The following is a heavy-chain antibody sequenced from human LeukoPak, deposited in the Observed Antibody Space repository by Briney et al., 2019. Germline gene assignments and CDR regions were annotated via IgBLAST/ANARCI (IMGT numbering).Heavy chain of an antibody. CDR1: GFTFSSYA. D-gene: IGHD3-22*01. V-gene: IGHV3-30*01. J-gene: IGHJ5*02. Sequence: PGGSLRLSCAASGFTFSSYAMHWVRQAPGKGLEWVAVISYDGSNKYYADSVKGRFTISRDNSKNTLYLQMNSLRAEDTAVYYCARDCHGSSGYYRRWWWFHPWGQGTVVTVSS. CDR2: ISYDGSNK. CDR3: ARDCHGSSGYYRRWWWFHP.